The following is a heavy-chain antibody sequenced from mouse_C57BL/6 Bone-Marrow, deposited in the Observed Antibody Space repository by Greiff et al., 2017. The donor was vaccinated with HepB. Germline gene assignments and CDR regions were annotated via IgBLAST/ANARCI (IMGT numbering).Heavy chain of an antibody. CDR2: INPNYGTT. CDR1: GYSFTDYN. D-gene: IGHD2-3*01. J-gene: IGHJ4*01. CDR3: ARKWLLRYYAMDY. Sequence: LVESGPELVKPGASVKISCKASGYSFTDYNMNWVKQSNGKSLEWIGVINPNYGTTSYNQKFKGKATLTVDQSSSTAYMQLNSLTSEDSAVYYCARKWLLRYYAMDYWGQGTSVTVSS. V-gene: IGHV1-39*01.